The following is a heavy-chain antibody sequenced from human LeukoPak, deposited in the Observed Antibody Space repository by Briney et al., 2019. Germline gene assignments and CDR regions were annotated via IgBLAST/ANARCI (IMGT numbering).Heavy chain of an antibody. D-gene: IGHD3-16*01. CDR3: AKDARGGVIPY. CDR2: IRGGGGST. Sequence: GGSLRLSCAASGFTFDDYAMHWVRQAPVKGLEWVSIIRGGGGSTYCADSVKGRFTISRDNSKNSLYLQMNSLRTEDTALYSCAKDARGGVIPYWGQGTLVTVSS. CDR1: GFTFDDYA. V-gene: IGHV3-43*02. J-gene: IGHJ4*02.